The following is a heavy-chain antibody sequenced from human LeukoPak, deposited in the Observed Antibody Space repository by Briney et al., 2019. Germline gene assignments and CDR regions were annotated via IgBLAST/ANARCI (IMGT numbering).Heavy chain of an antibody. D-gene: IGHD2-21*02. CDR3: ARGESYGRVTLDY. CDR1: GFTFSSYG. V-gene: IGHV3-33*08. J-gene: IGHJ4*02. CDR2: TWYGGSNK. Sequence: GVSLRLSSSASGFTFSSYGMHWVPQAPGNGREGGAVTWYGGSNKDYTDSVQGRFSISSNNSNTTLYLEMNSLRAEDTAVYYCARGESYGRVTLDYWGQGTLVTVSS.